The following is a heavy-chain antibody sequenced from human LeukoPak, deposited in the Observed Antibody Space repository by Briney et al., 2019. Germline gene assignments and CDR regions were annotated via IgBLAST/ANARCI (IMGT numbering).Heavy chain of an antibody. V-gene: IGHV1-69*04. J-gene: IGHJ4*02. CDR3: AREDKESRYYDFWSGYYIDY. Sequence: GASVKVSCKASGGTFSSYAISWVRQAPGQGLEWMGRIIPILGIANYAQRFQGRVTITADKSTSTAYMELSSLRSEDTAVYYCAREDKESRYYDFWSGYYIDYWGQGTLVTVSS. D-gene: IGHD3-3*01. CDR2: IIPILGIA. CDR1: GGTFSSYA.